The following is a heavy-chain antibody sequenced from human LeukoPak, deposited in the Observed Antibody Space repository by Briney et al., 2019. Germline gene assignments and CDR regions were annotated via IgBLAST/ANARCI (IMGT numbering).Heavy chain of an antibody. Sequence: PSETLSLTCAVYGGSFSGYYWSWIRQPPGKGLEWIGEINHSGSTNYNPSLKSRVTISVDTSKNQFSLKLSSVTAADTAVYYCARLLWFGENHFDYWGQGTLVTVSS. CDR2: INHSGST. CDR1: GGSFSGYY. D-gene: IGHD3-10*01. V-gene: IGHV4-34*01. CDR3: ARLLWFGENHFDY. J-gene: IGHJ4*02.